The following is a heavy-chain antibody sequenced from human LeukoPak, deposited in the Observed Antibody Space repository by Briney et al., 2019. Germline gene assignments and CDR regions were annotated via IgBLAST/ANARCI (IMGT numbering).Heavy chain of an antibody. Sequence: GSLRLSCAASGFTFSSYAMSWVRQAPGKGLEWVSAISGSGGSTYYADSVKGRFTISRDNSKNTLYLQMNSLRAEDTAVYYCAAGVYYYDSSGYYPTFDYWGQGTLVTVSS. D-gene: IGHD3-22*01. CDR2: ISGSGGST. J-gene: IGHJ4*02. CDR3: AAGVYYYDSSGYYPTFDY. CDR1: GFTFSSYA. V-gene: IGHV3-23*01.